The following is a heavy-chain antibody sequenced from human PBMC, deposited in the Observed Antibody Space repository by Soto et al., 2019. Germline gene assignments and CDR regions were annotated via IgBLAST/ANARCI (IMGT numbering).Heavy chain of an antibody. CDR3: ARGPGGRAAVSYYGMDV. D-gene: IGHD6-13*01. J-gene: IGHJ6*02. CDR2: IWYDGSNK. CDR1: GFTFSSYG. V-gene: IGHV3-33*01. Sequence: ESGGGVVQPGRSLRLSCAASGFTFSSYGMHWVRQAPGKGLEWVAVIWYDGSNKYYADSVKGRFTISRDNSKNTLYLQMNSLRAEDTAVYYCARGPGGRAAVSYYGMDVWGQGTTVTVSS.